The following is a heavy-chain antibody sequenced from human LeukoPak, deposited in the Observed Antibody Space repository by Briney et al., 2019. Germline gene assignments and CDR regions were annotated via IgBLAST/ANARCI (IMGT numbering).Heavy chain of an antibody. Sequence: GGSLRLSCAASGSSFSQSWMHWVRQGPGKGLVWVSRITSDGSITSYADSVKGRFTISRDNAKNTLYLQMNGLRADDTAVYYCATDWHYTPDHWGQGTLVTVSS. CDR2: ITSDGSIT. CDR3: ATDWHYTPDH. J-gene: IGHJ4*02. V-gene: IGHV3-74*01. CDR1: GSSFSQSW. D-gene: IGHD2-2*02.